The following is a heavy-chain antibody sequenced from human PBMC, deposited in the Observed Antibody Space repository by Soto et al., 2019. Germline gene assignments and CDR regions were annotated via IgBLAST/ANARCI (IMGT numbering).Heavy chain of an antibody. J-gene: IGHJ6*03. D-gene: IGHD3-9*01. CDR2: IWYDGSNK. CDR1: GFTFSSYG. CDR3: ARDRSFEAYYYYYMDV. Sequence: GSLRLSCAASGFTFSSYGMHWVRQAPGKGLEWVAVIWYDGSNKYYADYVKGRFTISRDNSKNTLYPQMNSLRAEDTAVYYCARDRSFEAYYYYYMDVWGKGTTVTVSS. V-gene: IGHV3-33*01.